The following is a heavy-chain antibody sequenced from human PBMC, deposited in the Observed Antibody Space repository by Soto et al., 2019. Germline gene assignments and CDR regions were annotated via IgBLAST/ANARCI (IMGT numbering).Heavy chain of an antibody. CDR1: GFTFSSYA. CDR2: ISYDGSNK. CDR3: ARVDSGAFDI. V-gene: IGHV3-30-3*01. Sequence: GSLRLSCAASGFTFSSYAIHWVRQAPGKGLEWVAVISYDGSNKYYADSVKGRFTISSDNSKNTLYLQMNSLRAEDTAVYYCARVDSGAFDIWGQGTMVTVSS. J-gene: IGHJ3*02.